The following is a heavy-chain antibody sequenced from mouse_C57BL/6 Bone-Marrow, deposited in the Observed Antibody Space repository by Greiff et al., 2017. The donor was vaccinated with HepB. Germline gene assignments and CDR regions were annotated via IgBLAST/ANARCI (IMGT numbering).Heavy chain of an antibody. D-gene: IGHD1-1*01. J-gene: IGHJ4*01. CDR3: ARSITTVGYYYAMDY. Sequence: EVKVVESGGGLVQPGGSLKLSCAASGFTFSDYYMYWVRQTPEKRLEWVAYISNGGGSTYYPDTVKGRFTISRDNAKNTLYLQMSRLKSEDTAMYYCARSITTVGYYYAMDYWGQGTSVTVSS. V-gene: IGHV5-12*01. CDR2: ISNGGGST. CDR1: GFTFSDYY.